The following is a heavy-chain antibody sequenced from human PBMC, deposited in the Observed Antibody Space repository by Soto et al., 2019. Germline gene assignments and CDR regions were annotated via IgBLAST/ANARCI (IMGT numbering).Heavy chain of an antibody. Sequence: SETLSLTCAVYGGSFSGYYWSWIRQPPGKGLEWIGEINHSGSTNYNPSLKSRVTISVDTSKNQFSLKLSSVTAADTAVYYCAREIGVWFGESRQNKNAFDIWGQGTMVTVSS. V-gene: IGHV4-34*01. J-gene: IGHJ3*02. CDR2: INHSGST. D-gene: IGHD3-10*01. CDR1: GGSFSGYY. CDR3: AREIGVWFGESRQNKNAFDI.